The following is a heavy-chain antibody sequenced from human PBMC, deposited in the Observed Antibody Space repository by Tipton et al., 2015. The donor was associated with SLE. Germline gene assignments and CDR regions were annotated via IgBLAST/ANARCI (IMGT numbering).Heavy chain of an antibody. CDR1: GFTFSSYA. Sequence: SLRLSCAASGFTFSSYAMNWVRQAPGKGLEWVSYISSSDNTIYYADSVKGRFTISRDNAKNSLYLQMNSLRAEDTAIYYCSREVVDYDFWSGQRSPHFDYWGQGTLVTVSS. CDR3: SREVVDYDFWSGQRSPHFDY. J-gene: IGHJ4*02. CDR2: ISSSDNTI. D-gene: IGHD3-3*01. V-gene: IGHV3-48*03.